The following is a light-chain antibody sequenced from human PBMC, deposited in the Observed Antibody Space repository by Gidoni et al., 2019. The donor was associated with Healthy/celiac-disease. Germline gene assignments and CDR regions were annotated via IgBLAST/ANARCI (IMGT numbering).Light chain of an antibody. CDR2: AAS. V-gene: IGKV1-9*01. J-gene: IGKJ3*01. Sequence: DIQLTQSPSFLSASVGDRVTITCRASQGISSYLAWYQQKPGKAPKLLINAASTLQSGVPSRFSGSGSGTEFTLTISSLQPEDFATYYCQQLNSYPRAFGPGTKVDIK. CDR3: QQLNSYPRA. CDR1: QGISSY.